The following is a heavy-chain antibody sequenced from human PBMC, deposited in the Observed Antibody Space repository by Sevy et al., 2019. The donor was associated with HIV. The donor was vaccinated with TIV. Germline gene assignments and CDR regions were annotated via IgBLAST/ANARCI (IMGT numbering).Heavy chain of an antibody. Sequence: GGSLRLSCAASGFTFSSYAMHWVRQAPGKGLEWVAVISYDGSNKYYADSVKGRFTISRDNSKNTLYLQMNSLRAEDTAVYYCARGEGSSWYGMDVWGQGTTVTVSS. J-gene: IGHJ6*02. CDR3: ARGEGSSWYGMDV. D-gene: IGHD6-13*01. CDR1: GFTFSSYA. CDR2: ISYDGSNK. V-gene: IGHV3-30-3*01.